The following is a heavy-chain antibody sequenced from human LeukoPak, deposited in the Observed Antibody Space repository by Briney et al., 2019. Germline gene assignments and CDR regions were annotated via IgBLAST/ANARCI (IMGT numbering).Heavy chain of an antibody. CDR2: ISAYNGNT. V-gene: IGHV1-18*01. Sequence: ASVKVSCKASGGTFTSYGISWVRQAPGQGLEWMGWISAYNGNTNYAQKLQGRVTMTTDISTSTAYMELRSLRSDDTAVYYCARGPIMIVVSDYFDYWGQGTLVTVSS. D-gene: IGHD3-22*01. CDR3: ARGPIMIVVSDYFDY. J-gene: IGHJ4*02. CDR1: GGTFTSYG.